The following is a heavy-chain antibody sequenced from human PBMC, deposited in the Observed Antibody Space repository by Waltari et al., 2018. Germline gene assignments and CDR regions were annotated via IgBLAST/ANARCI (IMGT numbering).Heavy chain of an antibody. CDR1: GFTFDDYA. V-gene: IGHV3-9*01. J-gene: IGHJ4*02. Sequence: EVQLVESGGGLVQPGRSLRLSCAASGFTFDDYAMHWVRQAPGKGLEWVSGISWNSGSIGYADSVKGRFTISRDNAKNSLYLQMNSLRAEDTALYYCAKTDGYNLEAGCNLDYWGQGTLVTVSS. D-gene: IGHD5-12*01. CDR2: ISWNSGSI. CDR3: AKTDGYNLEAGCNLDY.